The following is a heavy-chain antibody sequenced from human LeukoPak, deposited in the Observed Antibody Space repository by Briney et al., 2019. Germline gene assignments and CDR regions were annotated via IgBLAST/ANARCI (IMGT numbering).Heavy chain of an antibody. Sequence: PGGSLRLFCAASGLTFNSYNMNWLRQAPGKALEWVSSIGSSSTYINHAESVKGRFTISRDNAKNTLHLQMSSMRAEDTAVYYCAGVAWDYYDSSGYRFDYWGQGTLVTVSS. CDR1: GLTFNSYN. CDR2: IGSSSTYI. D-gene: IGHD3-22*01. J-gene: IGHJ4*02. V-gene: IGHV3-21*01. CDR3: AGVAWDYYDSSGYRFDY.